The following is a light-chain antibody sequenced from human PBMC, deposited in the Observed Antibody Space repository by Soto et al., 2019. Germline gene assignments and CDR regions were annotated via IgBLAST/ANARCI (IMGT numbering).Light chain of an antibody. CDR2: DVD. Sequence: QSVLTQPTSVSGSPGQSITISCTGVSSDIGGYNHVSWYQQHPGNVPRLIIYDVDNRPLGISNRFSGSQSGNTASLSISGLQAEDEADYYCCAYTARTTLSWVFGGGTKVTDL. J-gene: IGLJ3*02. CDR1: SSDIGGYNH. CDR3: CAYTARTTLSWV. V-gene: IGLV2-14*03.